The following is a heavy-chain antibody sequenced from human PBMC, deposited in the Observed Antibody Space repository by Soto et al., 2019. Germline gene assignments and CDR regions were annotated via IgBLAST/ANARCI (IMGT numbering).Heavy chain of an antibody. D-gene: IGHD4-17*01. CDR1: GFTFSSYS. CDR3: AKDKGYGDYFYYMDV. V-gene: IGHV3-48*04. J-gene: IGHJ6*03. Sequence: PGGSLRLSCAASGFTFSSYSMNWVRQAPGKGLERVSDISWNSSSICYADSVKGRFTISRDNTKNSLYLQMNSLRAEDTALYYCAKDKGYGDYFYYMDVWGKGTTVTVSS. CDR2: ISWNSSSI.